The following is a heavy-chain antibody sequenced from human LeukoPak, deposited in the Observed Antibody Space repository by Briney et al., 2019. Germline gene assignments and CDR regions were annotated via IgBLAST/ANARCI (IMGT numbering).Heavy chain of an antibody. Sequence: GGSLRLSCAASGFSFNNYAMYWVRQAPGKGLEWVVLISYDGGDKYYAESMKGRITISRDNAESTLYLQMNNLRPDDTAFYFCVKEGVEYSYSYGDYWGQGTLVTVSS. CDR2: ISYDGGDK. CDR1: GFSFNNYA. J-gene: IGHJ4*02. D-gene: IGHD3-16*01. CDR3: VKEGVEYSYSYGDY. V-gene: IGHV3-30*18.